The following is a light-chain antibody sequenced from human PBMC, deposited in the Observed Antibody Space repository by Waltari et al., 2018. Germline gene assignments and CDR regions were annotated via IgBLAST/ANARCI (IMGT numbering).Light chain of an antibody. CDR2: EDD. V-gene: IGLV1-51*02. J-gene: IGLJ7*01. Sequence: QSVLTQPPSVSAAPGQRVTIPCSGGSSNLGNNYVSWYRQFPGTAPKLLIDEDDERPSGIPGRFSGSKSGTSATLDITGLQAGDEADYYCGTWDSSLSGAVFGGGTHLTVL. CDR3: GTWDSSLSGAV. CDR1: SSNLGNNY.